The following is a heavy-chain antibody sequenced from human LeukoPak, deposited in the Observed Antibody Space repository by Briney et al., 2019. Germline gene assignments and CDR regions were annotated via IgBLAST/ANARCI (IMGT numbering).Heavy chain of an antibody. CDR1: GGSISSSSYY. Sequence: SETLSLTCTVSGGSISSSSYYWGWIRRPPGKGLEWIGSIYYSGSTYYNPSLKSRVTISVDTSKNQFSLKLSSVTAADTAVYYCARDKEWGQGTLVTVSS. J-gene: IGHJ4*02. CDR3: ARDKE. CDR2: IYYSGST. V-gene: IGHV4-39*07.